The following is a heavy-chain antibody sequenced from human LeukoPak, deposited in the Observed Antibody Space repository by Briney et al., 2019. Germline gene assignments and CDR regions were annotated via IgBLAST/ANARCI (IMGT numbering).Heavy chain of an antibody. D-gene: IGHD4-17*01. J-gene: IGHJ4*02. CDR3: ARDPMTTSMVVDY. V-gene: IGHV1-18*01. CDR2: ISAYNGNT. Sequence: GWISAYNGNTNYAQKLQGRVTMTTDTSTSTAYMELRSLRSDDTAVYYCARDPMTTSMVVDYWGQGTLVTVSS.